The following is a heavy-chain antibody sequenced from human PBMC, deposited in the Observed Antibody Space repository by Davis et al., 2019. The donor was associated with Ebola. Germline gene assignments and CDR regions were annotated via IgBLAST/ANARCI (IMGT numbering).Heavy chain of an antibody. CDR1: GGSISSSY. CDR2: INHSGST. CDR3: ARGPDWFDP. Sequence: SETLSLTCTVSGGSISSSYWSWIRQPPGKGLEWIGEINHSGSTNYNPSLKSRVTISVDTSKNQLKVSSVTAADTAVYYCARGPDWFDPWGQGTLVTVSS. V-gene: IGHV4-34*01. J-gene: IGHJ5*02.